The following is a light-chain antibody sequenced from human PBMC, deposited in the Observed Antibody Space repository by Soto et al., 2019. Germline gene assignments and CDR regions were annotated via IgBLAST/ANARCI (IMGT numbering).Light chain of an antibody. J-gene: IGLJ1*01. CDR2: DVS. V-gene: IGLV2-11*01. Sequence: QSALTQPRSVSGSPGQSVTISCTGTSSDVGGYNYVSWYQQHPGKAPKLVIYDVSKRPSGVPDRLSGSKSGNTASLTISGLQAEDEADYYCCSYAGSYTFEVFGTGTKVTV. CDR1: SSDVGGYNY. CDR3: CSYAGSYTFEV.